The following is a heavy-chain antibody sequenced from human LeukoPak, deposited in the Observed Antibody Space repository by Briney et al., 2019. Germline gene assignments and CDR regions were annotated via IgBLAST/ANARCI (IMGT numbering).Heavy chain of an antibody. V-gene: IGHV3-21*01. CDR3: AREHYDILTGYSGNSFQY. CDR1: GFTFSSYS. J-gene: IGHJ1*01. CDR2: ISSSSRYV. D-gene: IGHD3-9*01. Sequence: GGSLRLSCAASGFTFSSYSLNWVRQAPGKGLEWVSSISSSSRYVYYADSVKGRFTISRDNAKNSLDLQMNSLRAEDTAVYYCAREHYDILTGYSGNSFQYWGQGTLVTVST.